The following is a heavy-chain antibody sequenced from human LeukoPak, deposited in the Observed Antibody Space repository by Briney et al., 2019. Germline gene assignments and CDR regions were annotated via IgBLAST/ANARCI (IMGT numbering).Heavy chain of an antibody. Sequence: PGGSLRLSCAASGFTFSNHEINWVRQAPGKGLEWVSYISSSGSTIYYADSVKGRFTISRDNAKNSLYLQMNSLRVEDTAVYFCARAGQFDGIVVTPPAVVGEYWGQGTLVTVSS. CDR2: ISSSGSTI. CDR1: GFTFSNHE. CDR3: ARAGQFDGIVVTPPAVVGEY. J-gene: IGHJ4*02. D-gene: IGHD2-2*01. V-gene: IGHV3-48*03.